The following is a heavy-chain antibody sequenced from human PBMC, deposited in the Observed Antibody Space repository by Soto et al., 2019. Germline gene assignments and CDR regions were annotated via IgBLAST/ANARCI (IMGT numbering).Heavy chain of an antibody. CDR1: GFTFSSYD. CDR2: IGTAGDT. CDR3: ARVGRLRFFDY. Sequence: PGGSLRLSCAASGFTFSSYDMHWVRQATGKGLEWVSSIGTAGDTYYPGSVKGRFTISRENAKNSLYLQMNSLRAADTAVYYCARVGRLRFFDYWGQGTLVTAPQ. D-gene: IGHD5-12*01. V-gene: IGHV3-13*04. J-gene: IGHJ4*02.